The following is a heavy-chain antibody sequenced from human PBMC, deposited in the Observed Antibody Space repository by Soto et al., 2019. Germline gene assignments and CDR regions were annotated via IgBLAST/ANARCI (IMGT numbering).Heavy chain of an antibody. J-gene: IGHJ5*01. CDR2: ISGSGDRT. Sequence: EVQLLESGGGLVQPGGSLRISCTASGFTFDNYAMAWVRQAPGKGLEWVAGISGSGDRTNYVDSVKGRFTISRDNSKNRLYLLMKSLRAEDTALYYCAKEDGVRGIMTNRFGSWGQGTLVAVSS. V-gene: IGHV3-23*01. CDR3: AKEDGVRGIMTNRFGS. D-gene: IGHD3-10*01. CDR1: GFTFDNYA.